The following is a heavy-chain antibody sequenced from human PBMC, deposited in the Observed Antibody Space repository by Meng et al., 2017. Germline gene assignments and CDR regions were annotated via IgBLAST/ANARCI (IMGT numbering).Heavy chain of an antibody. CDR2: ISGDGSIT. CDR1: GFTFNNYW. D-gene: IGHD1-1*01. V-gene: IGHV3-74*01. J-gene: IGHJ4*02. CDR3: LDEAPRSDY. Sequence: DVQLVESGGGLVQPGGSLSLSCAASGFTFNNYWMHGVRQVPGKGLVWVSRISGDGSITNYADSVKGRFTISRDNAKNTLYLQMNSLRPEDTVVYYCLDEAPRSDYWGQGSLVTVSS.